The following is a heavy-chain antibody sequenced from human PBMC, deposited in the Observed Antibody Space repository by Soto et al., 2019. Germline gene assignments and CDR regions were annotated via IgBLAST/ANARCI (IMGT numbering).Heavy chain of an antibody. D-gene: IGHD6-25*01. V-gene: IGHV3-23*01. J-gene: IGHJ4*02. CDR1: GFTFSSYA. Sequence: EVQLLESGGGLVQPGGSLRLSCAASGFTFSSYAMSWVRQAPGKGLEWVAANSNSGATTYYIDSVKGRFTISSDNAKKTLYLQMDSLRAEETAISYCARGGGPHAYWGQGTLVTVSS. CDR3: ARGGGPHAY. CDR2: NSNSGATT.